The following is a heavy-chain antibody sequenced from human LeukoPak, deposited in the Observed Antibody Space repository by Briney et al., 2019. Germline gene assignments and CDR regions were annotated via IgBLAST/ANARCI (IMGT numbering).Heavy chain of an antibody. V-gene: IGHV3-20*04. J-gene: IGHJ6*03. CDR3: ARAGGSGPAAPDKYYYYYYYMDV. CDR2: INWNGGST. Sequence: GGSLRLSCAASGFTFDDYGMSWVRHAPGKGLEWVSGINWNGGSTGYADSVKGRFTISRDNAKNSLYLQMNSLRAEDTALYYCARAGGSGPAAPDKYYYYYYYMDVWGKGTTVTVSS. D-gene: IGHD2-2*01. CDR1: GFTFDDYG.